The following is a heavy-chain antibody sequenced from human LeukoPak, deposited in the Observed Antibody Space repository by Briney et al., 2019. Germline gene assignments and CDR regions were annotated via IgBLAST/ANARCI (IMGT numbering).Heavy chain of an antibody. CDR2: INHSGST. D-gene: IGHD4-17*01. V-gene: IGHV4-34*01. Sequence: GSLRLSCAASGFTFSSYSMNWVRQPPGKGLEWIGEINHSGSTNYNPSLKSRVTISVDTSKNQFSLKLSSVTAADTAVYYCARSNAYGDLTAIDYWGQGTLVTVSS. CDR1: GFTFSSYS. J-gene: IGHJ4*02. CDR3: ARSNAYGDLTAIDY.